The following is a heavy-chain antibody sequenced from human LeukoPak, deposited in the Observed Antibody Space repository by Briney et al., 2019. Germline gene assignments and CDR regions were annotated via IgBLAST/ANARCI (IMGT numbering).Heavy chain of an antibody. CDR3: AKDQPGHGGNSGYYFDY. CDR1: GFTFSSYG. V-gene: IGHV3-30*02. CDR2: IRYDGSNK. Sequence: GGSLRLSCAASGFTFSSYGMHWVRQAPGKGLEWVAFIRYDGSNKYYADSVKVRFTISRDNSKNTLYLQMNSLRAEDTAVYYCAKDQPGHGGNSGYYFDYWGQGTLVTVSS. D-gene: IGHD4-23*01. J-gene: IGHJ4*02.